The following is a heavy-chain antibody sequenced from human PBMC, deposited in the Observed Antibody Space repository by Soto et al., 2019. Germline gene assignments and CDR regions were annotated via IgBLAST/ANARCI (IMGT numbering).Heavy chain of an antibody. Sequence: ASVKVSCKASGYTFTSYDINWLRESTGQGLEWMGWMNPNSGNTGYAQKFQGRVTMTRNTSISTAYMELSSLRSEDTAVYYCARGRYSSGWGAFDIWGQGTMVT. V-gene: IGHV1-8*01. J-gene: IGHJ3*02. CDR3: ARGRYSSGWGAFDI. D-gene: IGHD6-19*01. CDR2: MNPNSGNT. CDR1: GYTFTSYD.